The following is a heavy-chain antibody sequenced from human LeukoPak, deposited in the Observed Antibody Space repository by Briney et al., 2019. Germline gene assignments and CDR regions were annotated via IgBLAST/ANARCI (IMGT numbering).Heavy chain of an antibody. CDR1: GGSISSYY. CDR3: ARKGYCSSTSCRLKYNWFDP. V-gene: IGHV4-59*05. J-gene: IGHJ5*02. CDR2: IYYSGST. D-gene: IGHD2-2*01. Sequence: SETLSLTCTVSGGSISSYYWSWIRQPAGKGLEWIGRIYYSGSTYYNPSLKSRVTISVDTSKNQFSLKLSSVTAADTAVYYCARKGYCSSTSCRLKYNWFDPWGQGTLVTVSS.